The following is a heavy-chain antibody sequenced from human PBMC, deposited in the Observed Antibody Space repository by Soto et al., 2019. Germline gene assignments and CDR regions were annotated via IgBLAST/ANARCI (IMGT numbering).Heavy chain of an antibody. D-gene: IGHD1-26*01. Sequence: ASVKVSCKASGFSFKGYFMHWVRQAPGQGLEWMGWINSASGGTSYAQNFQGRVTMTSDTSITTAYLELSSLRSDDTAVYYCAVLVGATSSDYWGPGTLVTVLL. V-gene: IGHV1-2*02. CDR1: GFSFKGYF. CDR3: AVLVGATSSDY. J-gene: IGHJ4*02. CDR2: INSASGGT.